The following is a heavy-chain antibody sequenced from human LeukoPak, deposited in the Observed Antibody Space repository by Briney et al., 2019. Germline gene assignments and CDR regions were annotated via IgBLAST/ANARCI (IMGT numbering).Heavy chain of an antibody. CDR3: AKGGYCSRTRCYTSWFDP. CDR2: ISGSGGST. D-gene: IGHD2-2*02. Sequence: PGGSLTLSCAPSGFTFSSYAMSWARQAPGKGLEWVSSISGSGGSTYYADSVKGRFTISRDNSKNTLYLQMNSLRAEDTAVYYCAKGGYCSRTRCYTSWFDPWGQGTLVTVSS. J-gene: IGHJ5*02. CDR1: GFTFSSYA. V-gene: IGHV3-23*01.